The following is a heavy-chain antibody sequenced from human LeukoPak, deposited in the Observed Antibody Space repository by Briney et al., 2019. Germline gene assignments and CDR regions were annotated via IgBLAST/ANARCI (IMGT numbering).Heavy chain of an antibody. CDR2: ISYDGSDK. CDR3: ARDWGRRYSSGWYGDFDY. V-gene: IGHV3-30-3*01. J-gene: IGHJ4*02. CDR1: GFTFSNYA. D-gene: IGHD6-19*01. Sequence: GGSLGLSCAASGFTFSNYAMHWVRQAPGKGLEWVAVISYDGSDKYYADSVKGRFTISRDNSKNTLYLQMNSLRPEDTAVYYCARDWGRRYSSGWYGDFDYWGQGTLVTVSS.